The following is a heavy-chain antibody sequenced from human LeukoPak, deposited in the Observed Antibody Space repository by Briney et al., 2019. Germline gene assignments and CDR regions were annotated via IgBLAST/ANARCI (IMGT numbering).Heavy chain of an antibody. J-gene: IGHJ4*02. D-gene: IGHD3-22*01. CDR1: GFTFSSYR. Sequence: QSGGSLRLSCAASGFTFSSYRMSWVRQAPGKGLEWVANIKQDGSEKYYVDSVKGRFTISRDNAKNSLYLQMNSLRAEDTAVYYCASLYDSSGLWGQGTLVTVSS. CDR3: ASLYDSSGL. CDR2: IKQDGSEK. V-gene: IGHV3-7*01.